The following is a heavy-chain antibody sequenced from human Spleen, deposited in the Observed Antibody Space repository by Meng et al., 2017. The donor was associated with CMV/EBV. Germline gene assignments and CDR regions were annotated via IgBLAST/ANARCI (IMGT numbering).Heavy chain of an antibody. CDR1: GYTFTYYD. Sequence: ASVKVSCKASGYTFTYYDINWVRQATGQGLEWMGWMNPKSGNTGYAQKFQGRVTTTRNTSISTAYMELTSLGSEDTAVYYCARSRVVGPVRDHYGMDVWGQGTTVTVSS. J-gene: IGHJ6*02. D-gene: IGHD1-26*01. V-gene: IGHV1-8*03. CDR2: MNPKSGNT. CDR3: ARSRVVGPVRDHYGMDV.